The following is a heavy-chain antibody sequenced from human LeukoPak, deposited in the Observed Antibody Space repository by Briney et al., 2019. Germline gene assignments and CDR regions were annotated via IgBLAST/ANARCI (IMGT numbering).Heavy chain of an antibody. CDR3: AREDGYCSGGNCYSYFDS. D-gene: IGHD2-15*01. V-gene: IGHV3-7*01. J-gene: IGHJ4*02. Sequence: TGGSLRLSCAASGFTFSHFWMSWVRQAPGKGLEWVAYIKKTGSETYYVDSVKGRFTITRDNTRNSLFLQMYSLRAEDTAMYFCAREDGYCSGGNCYSYFDSWGQGTLVTVSS. CDR2: IKKTGSET. CDR1: GFTFSHFW.